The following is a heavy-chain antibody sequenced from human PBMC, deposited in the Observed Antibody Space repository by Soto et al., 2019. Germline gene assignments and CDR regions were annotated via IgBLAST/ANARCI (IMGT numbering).Heavy chain of an antibody. V-gene: IGHV5-51*01. Sequence: GESLKISCKGSGYSFTSYWIGWVRQMAGKGLEWMGIIYPGGSDTRYSPSFQGQVTISADKSISTAYLQWSSLKASDTAMYYCARSLRFWSGYYSGSYFDYWGQGTLVTVSS. CDR2: IYPGGSDT. CDR3: ARSLRFWSGYYSGSYFDY. CDR1: GYSFTSYW. J-gene: IGHJ4*02. D-gene: IGHD3-3*01.